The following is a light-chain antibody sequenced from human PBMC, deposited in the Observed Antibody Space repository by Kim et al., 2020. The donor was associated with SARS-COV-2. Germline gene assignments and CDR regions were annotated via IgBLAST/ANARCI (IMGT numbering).Light chain of an antibody. CDR1: QSVDSH. J-gene: IGKJ2*03. CDR2: HAF. Sequence: EIVLTQSPATLSLSPGERATLSCRTSQSVDSHLAWFQQKPGQAPRLLIYHAFIRATGIPARFSGSGSGTDFTPTISGLEPEDFAVYYCQQRSDWPPENSFGQGTKLEI. V-gene: IGKV3-11*01. CDR3: QQRSDWPPENS.